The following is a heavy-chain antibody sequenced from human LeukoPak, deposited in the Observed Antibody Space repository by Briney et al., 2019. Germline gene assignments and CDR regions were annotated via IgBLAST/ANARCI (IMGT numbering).Heavy chain of an antibody. CDR2: VSSTGGTT. Sequence: GGSLRLSCAASGFTFSTYGMSWVRQAPGKGLEWVSAVSSTGGTTYYADSVKGRFTISRDNSKNTLFLQINSLRAEDTAVYYCAKSPGGRHHNWGQGTLVTVSS. J-gene: IGHJ4*02. CDR1: GFTFSTYG. D-gene: IGHD3-16*01. V-gene: IGHV3-23*01. CDR3: AKSPGGRHHN.